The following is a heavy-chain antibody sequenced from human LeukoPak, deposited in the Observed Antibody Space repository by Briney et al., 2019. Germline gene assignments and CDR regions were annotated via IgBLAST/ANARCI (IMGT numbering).Heavy chain of an antibody. CDR1: GYRFTSYW. V-gene: IGHV5-51*01. J-gene: IGHJ4*02. D-gene: IGHD3-10*01. Sequence: GESLKISCKGSGYRFTSYWIGWVRQMPGKGLEWMGIIYPGDSDTRYSPSFQGQVTVSADKSISTAYLQWSSLKASDTAMYYCARSSDYGSGSYIVDYWGQGTLVTVSS. CDR2: IYPGDSDT. CDR3: ARSSDYGSGSYIVDY.